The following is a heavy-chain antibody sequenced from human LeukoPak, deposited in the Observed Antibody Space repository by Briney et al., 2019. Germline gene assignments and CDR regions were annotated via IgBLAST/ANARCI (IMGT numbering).Heavy chain of an antibody. Sequence: GGSLRLSCSASGFTFSSFVMHWVRQAPGKGLEYVSGISGDGARTYYADSVKGRFTISRDNSKNTLYLQMNSLRAEDTAVYYCAKEGFGGYYPHYHHYGLDVWGQGTTVTVSS. CDR1: GFTFSSFV. J-gene: IGHJ6*02. D-gene: IGHD1-26*01. CDR2: ISGDGART. V-gene: IGHV3-64*04. CDR3: AKEGFGGYYPHYHHYGLDV.